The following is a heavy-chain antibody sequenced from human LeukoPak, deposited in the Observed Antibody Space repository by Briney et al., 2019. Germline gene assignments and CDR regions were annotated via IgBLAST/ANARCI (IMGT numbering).Heavy chain of an antibody. Sequence: GGSLRLSCAASGFIFGSYGMSWVRQAPGKGLEWVSSFTSMSGTIYYADSVKGRFTISRDNAKNSLFLQMSSLRAEDTAVYYCARESSGIAATDKIDFWGQGTLVTVSS. D-gene: IGHD6-13*01. V-gene: IGHV3-21*01. CDR3: ARESSGIAATDKIDF. CDR2: FTSMSGTI. CDR1: GFIFGSYG. J-gene: IGHJ4*02.